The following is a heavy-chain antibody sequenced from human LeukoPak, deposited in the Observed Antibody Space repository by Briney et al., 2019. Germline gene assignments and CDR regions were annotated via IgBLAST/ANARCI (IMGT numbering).Heavy chain of an antibody. J-gene: IGHJ4*02. Sequence: GASVKASCKASGYTFTSYGISWVRQAPGQGLEWMGWISAYNGNTNYAQKLQGRVTMTTDTSTSTAYMELRSLRSDDTAVYYCARDQVPYSSGWSAGYWGQGTLVTVSS. D-gene: IGHD6-19*01. CDR1: GYTFTSYG. V-gene: IGHV1-18*01. CDR3: ARDQVPYSSGWSAGY. CDR2: ISAYNGNT.